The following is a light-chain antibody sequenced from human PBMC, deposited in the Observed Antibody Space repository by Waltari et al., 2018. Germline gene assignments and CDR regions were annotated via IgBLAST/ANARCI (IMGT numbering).Light chain of an antibody. V-gene: IGKV3-15*01. CDR3: QQFDNWS. CDR1: QSVSTT. J-gene: IGKJ2*01. CDR2: GAS. Sequence: EIVMTQSPATLSVSPGERATLSCRASQSVSTTLAWYQQKPGQAPRPRISGASTRATGISARFSGSGYGTEFTLTISSVQSADFAIYYCQQFDNWSFGQGTKLEIK.